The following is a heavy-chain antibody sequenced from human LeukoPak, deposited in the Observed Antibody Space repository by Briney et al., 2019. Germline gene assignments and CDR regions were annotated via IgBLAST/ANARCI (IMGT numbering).Heavy chain of an antibody. CDR1: GYTFTSYG. CDR3: ARGARELRYFDWLFWFDP. CDR2: ISAYNGNT. D-gene: IGHD3-9*01. Sequence: ASVKVSCKASGYTFTSYGISWVRQAPGQGLEWMGWISAYNGNTNYAQKFQGRVTITADESTSTAYMELSSLRSEDTAVYYCARGARELRYFDWLFWFDPWGQGTLVTVSS. V-gene: IGHV1-18*01. J-gene: IGHJ5*02.